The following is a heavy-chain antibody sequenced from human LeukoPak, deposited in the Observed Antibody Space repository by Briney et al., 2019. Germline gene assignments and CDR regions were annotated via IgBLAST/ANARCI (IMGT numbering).Heavy chain of an antibody. V-gene: IGHV4-4*07. J-gene: IGHJ3*02. CDR2: IYTSGST. CDR1: GGSISSYY. Sequence: SETLSLTCTVSGGSISSYYWSWIRQPAGKGLEWIGRIYTSGSTNYNPSLKSRVTMSVDTSKNQFSLKLSSVTAADTAVYYCATRESNWNDDAFDIRGQGTMVTVSS. D-gene: IGHD1-1*01. CDR3: ATRESNWNDDAFDI.